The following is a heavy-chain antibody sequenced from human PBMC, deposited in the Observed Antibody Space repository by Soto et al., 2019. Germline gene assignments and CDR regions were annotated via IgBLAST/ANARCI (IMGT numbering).Heavy chain of an antibody. V-gene: IGHV3-23*01. CDR1: GFTFNNYA. Sequence: EVQLLDSGGGLVQPGGSLRLSCAASGFTFNNYAMNWVRQAPGKGLEWVATISGTGGSTYYADSVKGRFTISRANSKNTLYLQMNSLRVEDTAVYYCAKDRLGGNFDYWGQGPQVTVSS. CDR3: AKDRLGGNFDY. J-gene: IGHJ4*02. CDR2: ISGTGGST.